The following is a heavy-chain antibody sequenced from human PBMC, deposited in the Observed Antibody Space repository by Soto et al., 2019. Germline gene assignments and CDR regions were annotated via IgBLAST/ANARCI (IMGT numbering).Heavy chain of an antibody. CDR3: ARGAFGYSTTQGGFDF. CDR2: MNPNSGNT. V-gene: IGHV1-8*01. Sequence: QVQLVQSGAEVKKPGASVKVSCKASGYTLTSYDINWVRQATGQGLEWMGWMNPNSGNTGYAQKFQGRVTMTRNTSITTAYMELTSLRSEDTAVYYYARGAFGYSTTQGGFDFWGQGTLVTVSS. D-gene: IGHD6-13*01. J-gene: IGHJ4*02. CDR1: GYTLTSYD.